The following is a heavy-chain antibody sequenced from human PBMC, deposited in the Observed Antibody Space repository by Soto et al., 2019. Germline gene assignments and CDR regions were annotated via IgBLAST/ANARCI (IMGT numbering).Heavy chain of an antibody. CDR3: ARRQSSSWYGL. D-gene: IGHD6-13*01. V-gene: IGHV4-4*02. Sequence: SETLSLTCAVSGGSISSSNWWSWVRQPPGKGLEWIGEIYHSGSTNYNPSLKSRVTISVDTSKNQFSLKLSSVTAADTAVYYCARRQSSSWYGLWGEGTLVTVSS. CDR1: GGSISSSNW. J-gene: IGHJ4*02. CDR2: IYHSGST.